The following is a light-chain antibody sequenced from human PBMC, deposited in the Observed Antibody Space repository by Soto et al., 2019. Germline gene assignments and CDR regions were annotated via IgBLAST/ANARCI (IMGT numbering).Light chain of an antibody. V-gene: IGLV6-57*04. CDR2: EDN. J-gene: IGLJ2*01. CDR1: SGSIASNY. Sequence: NFMLTQPHSVSESPRKTVTISCTRSSGSIASNYVQWYQQRPGSAPTTVIYEDNQRPSGVPDRFSGSIDSSSNSASLTISGLKTEDEADYYCQSYDSSKIHVVFGGGTKLTVL. CDR3: QSYDSSKIHVV.